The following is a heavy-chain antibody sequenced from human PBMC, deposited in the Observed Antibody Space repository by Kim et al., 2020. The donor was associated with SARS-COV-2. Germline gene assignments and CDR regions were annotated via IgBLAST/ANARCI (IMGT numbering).Heavy chain of an antibody. CDR3: ARQRAFYYDSSGYSH. CDR1: GYSFTSYW. D-gene: IGHD3-22*01. Sequence: GESLKISCKGSGYSFTSYWIGWVRQMPGKGLEWMGIIYPGDSDTRYSPSFQGQVTISADKSISTAYLQWSSLKASDTAMYYCARQRAFYYDSSGYSHWGQGTLVTVSS. V-gene: IGHV5-51*01. CDR2: IYPGDSDT. J-gene: IGHJ4*02.